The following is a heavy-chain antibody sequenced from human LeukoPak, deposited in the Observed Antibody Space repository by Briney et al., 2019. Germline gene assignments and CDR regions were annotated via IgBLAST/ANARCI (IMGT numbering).Heavy chain of an antibody. CDR3: ARHSRAVGKGTLDY. D-gene: IGHD1-26*01. CDR2: INHSGST. V-gene: IGHV4-34*01. CDR1: GGSFSGYY. Sequence: SETLSLTCAVYGGSFSGYYWSWIRQPPGKGLEWIGEINHSGSTNYNPSLKSRVTISVDTSKNQFSLKLSSVTAADTAVYYCARHSRAVGKGTLDYWGQGTLVTVSS. J-gene: IGHJ4*02.